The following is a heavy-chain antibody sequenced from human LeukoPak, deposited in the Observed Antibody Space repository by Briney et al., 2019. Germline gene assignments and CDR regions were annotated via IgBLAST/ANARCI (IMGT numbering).Heavy chain of an antibody. V-gene: IGHV1-24*01. J-gene: IGHJ4*02. CDR3: ATDRGAVAGTLNY. CDR2: FDPEDGET. CDR1: VYTLTELS. Sequence: ASVTVSFTVSVYTLTELSMHWVRQAPGKGRGWMGGFDPEDGETIYAQKFQGRVTMTEDTSTDTAYMELSSLRSEDTAVYYCATDRGAVAGTLNYWGQGTPVTVSS. D-gene: IGHD6-19*01.